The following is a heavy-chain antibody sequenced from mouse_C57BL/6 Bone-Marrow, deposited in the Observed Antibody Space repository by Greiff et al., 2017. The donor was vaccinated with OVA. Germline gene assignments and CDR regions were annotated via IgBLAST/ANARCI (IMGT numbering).Heavy chain of an antibody. V-gene: IGHV5-4*01. CDR3: ARVPFDY. CDR2: ISDGGSYT. J-gene: IGHJ2*01. CDR1: GFTFSSYA. Sequence: EVHLVESGGGLVKPGGSLKLSCAASGFTFSSYAMSWVRQTPEKRLEWVATISDGGSYTYYPDSVKGRFTISRDNAKNNLYLQMSHLKSEDTAMYYCARVPFDYWGQGTTLTVSS.